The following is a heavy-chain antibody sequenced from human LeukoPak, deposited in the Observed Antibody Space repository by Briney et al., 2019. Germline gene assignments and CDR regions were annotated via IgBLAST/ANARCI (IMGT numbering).Heavy chain of an antibody. CDR1: GYTFTTYA. CDR2: INAGNANT. J-gene: IGHJ4*02. CDR3: ARSPYSGSYYVY. Sequence: ASVKVSCKASGYTFTTYAMHWVRQAPGQRLEWMGWINAGNANTRYSQKFQGRVTITRDTSANTAYMELSCLRSEDTAIYYCARSPYSGSYYVYWGQGTLVTVSS. D-gene: IGHD1-26*01. V-gene: IGHV1-3*01.